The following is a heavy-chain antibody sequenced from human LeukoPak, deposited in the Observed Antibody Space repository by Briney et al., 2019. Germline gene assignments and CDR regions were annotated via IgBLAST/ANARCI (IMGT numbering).Heavy chain of an antibody. D-gene: IGHD3-3*01. V-gene: IGHV4-39*01. CDR1: GGSISSSSYY. CDR2: IYYSGST. Sequence: SETLSLTCTVSGGSISSSSYYWGWIRQPPGKGLEWIGSIYYSGSTYYNPSLKSRVTISVDTSKNQFSLKLSSVTAADTAVYYCVSRLERLLWVIYWGQGTLVTVSS. CDR3: VSRLERLLWVIY. J-gene: IGHJ4*02.